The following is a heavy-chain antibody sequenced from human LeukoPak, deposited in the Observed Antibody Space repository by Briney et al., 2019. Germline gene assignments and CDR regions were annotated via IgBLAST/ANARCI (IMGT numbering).Heavy chain of an antibody. CDR3: ARDTAGRYYYYMDV. CDR2: IKQDGSEK. V-gene: IGHV3-7*01. CDR1: GFTFSNYW. J-gene: IGHJ6*03. D-gene: IGHD2-8*02. Sequence: RGSLRLSCAASGFTFSNYWMAWVRQAPGKGLEWVANIKQDGSEKHYVDSVKGRFTISRDNAKNSLYLQMNSLRAEDTAVYYCARDTAGRYYYYMDVWGKGTTVTVSS.